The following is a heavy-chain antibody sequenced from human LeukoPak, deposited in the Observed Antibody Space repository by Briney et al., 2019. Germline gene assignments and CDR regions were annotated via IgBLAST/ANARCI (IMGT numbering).Heavy chain of an antibody. CDR1: GFTFSSYS. D-gene: IGHD3-22*01. CDR2: ISGSGGST. CDR3: AKHGHDSSGFDY. Sequence: PGGSLRLSCAASGFTFSSYSLNWVRQAPGKGLEWVSTISGSGGSTYYADSVKGRFTISRDNSKNTLYLQMNSLRAEDTALYYCAKHGHDSSGFDYWGQGTLVTVSS. V-gene: IGHV3-23*01. J-gene: IGHJ4*02.